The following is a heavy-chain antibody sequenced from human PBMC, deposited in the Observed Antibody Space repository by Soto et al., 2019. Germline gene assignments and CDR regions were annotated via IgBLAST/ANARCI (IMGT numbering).Heavy chain of an antibody. CDR2: IYYSGST. D-gene: IGHD1-7*01. CDR1: GGSISSSSYY. J-gene: IGHJ4*02. CDR3: LIRSGTPPNDY. Sequence: SETLSLTCTVSGGSISSSSYYWGWIRQPPGKGLEWIGSIYYSGSTYYNPSLKSRVTISVDTSKNQFSLKLSSVTAADTAVYYCLIRSGTPPNDYWGQGTLVTVSS. V-gene: IGHV4-39*01.